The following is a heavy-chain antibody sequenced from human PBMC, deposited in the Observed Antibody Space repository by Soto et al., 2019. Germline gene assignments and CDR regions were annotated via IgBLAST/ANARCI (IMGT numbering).Heavy chain of an antibody. J-gene: IGHJ2*01. CDR2: IWYDGTNK. V-gene: IGHV3-33*01. D-gene: IGHD3-22*01. CDR1: GFTFSSYG. CDR3: ARYYDSSGPDL. Sequence: GGSLRLSCAASGFTFSSYGMHWVRRAPGKGLEWVAVIWYDGTNKYYADSVKGRFTISRDNFKNTLYLQMNSLRAEDTAVYYCARYYDSSGPDLWGRGTRVTVSS.